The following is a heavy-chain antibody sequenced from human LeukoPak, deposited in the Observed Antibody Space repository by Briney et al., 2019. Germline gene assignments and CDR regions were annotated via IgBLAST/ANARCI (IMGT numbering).Heavy chain of an antibody. CDR2: ISYDGSNK. CDR3: AKYGPQDSGSSHFDY. J-gene: IGHJ4*02. D-gene: IGHD1-26*01. V-gene: IGHV3-30*18. Sequence: PGGSLRLSCAASGFTLSSYGMHWVRQAPGKGLEWVAVISYDGSNKYYADSVKGRFTTSRDNSKNTLFLQMNSLRAEDTAIYYCAKYGPQDSGSSHFDYWGQGALVTVSS. CDR1: GFTLSSYG.